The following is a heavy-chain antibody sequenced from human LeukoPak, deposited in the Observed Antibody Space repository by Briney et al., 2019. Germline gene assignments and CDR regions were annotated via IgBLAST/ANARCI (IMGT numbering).Heavy chain of an antibody. D-gene: IGHD6-6*01. J-gene: IGHJ4*02. CDR1: GGTFSSYA. V-gene: IGHV1-69*05. Sequence: GSSVKVSCKASGGTFSSYAISWMRQAPGQGLEWMGGIIPMFGTVNNAQKFQGRVTITTDESTSTVYMELSSLKSEDTAVYYCASGSRTSSLAAPLGYWGQGTLVTVSS. CDR2: IIPMFGTV. CDR3: ASGSRTSSLAAPLGY.